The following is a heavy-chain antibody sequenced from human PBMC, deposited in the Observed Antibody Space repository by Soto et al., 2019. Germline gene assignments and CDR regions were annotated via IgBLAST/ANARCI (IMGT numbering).Heavy chain of an antibody. V-gene: IGHV4-31*03. CDR3: ARVEVGATQAFDY. CDR1: GGSISSGGYY. Sequence: KPSETLSLTCTVSGGSISSGGYYWSWIRQHPGKGLEWIGYIYYSGSTYYNPSLKSRVTISVDTSKNQFSLKLSSVTAADTAVYYCARVEVGATQAFDYWGQGTLVTVS. CDR2: IYYSGST. D-gene: IGHD1-26*01. J-gene: IGHJ4*02.